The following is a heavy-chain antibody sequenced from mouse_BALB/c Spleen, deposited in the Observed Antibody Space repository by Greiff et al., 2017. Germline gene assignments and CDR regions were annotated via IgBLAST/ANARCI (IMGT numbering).Heavy chain of an antibody. CDR2: ISYSGST. V-gene: IGHV3-2*02. CDR3: ARYGYRYGVHMDY. Sequence: EVQRVESGPGLVKPSQSLSLTCTVTGYSITSDYAWNWIRQFPGNKLEWMGYISYSGSTSYNPSLKSRISITRDTSKNQFFLQLNSVTTEDTATDYCARYGYRYGVHMDYWGQGTSVTVSS. D-gene: IGHD2-14*01. J-gene: IGHJ4*01. CDR1: GYSITSDYA.